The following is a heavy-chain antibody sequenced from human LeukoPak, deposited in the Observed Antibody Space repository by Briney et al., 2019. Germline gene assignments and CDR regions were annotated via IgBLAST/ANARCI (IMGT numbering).Heavy chain of an antibody. J-gene: IGHJ4*02. D-gene: IGHD3-22*01. CDR2: INHSGST. CDR1: GGSFSGYY. CDR3: ARGASITMIVVVITSDIYYFDY. Sequence: SETLSLTCAVYGGSFSGYYWSWIRQPPGKGLEWIGEINHSGSTNYNPSLKSRVTISVDTSKSQFSLKLSSVTAADTAVYYCARGASITMIVVVITSDIYYFDYWGQGTLVTVSS. V-gene: IGHV4-34*01.